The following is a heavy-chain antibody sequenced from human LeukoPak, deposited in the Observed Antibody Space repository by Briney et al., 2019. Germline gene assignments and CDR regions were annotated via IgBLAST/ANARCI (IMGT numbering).Heavy chain of an antibody. V-gene: IGHV3-66*01. CDR2: IYTAGST. CDR1: GFTVSSNY. CDR3: ARGGYSGSGNYFDY. J-gene: IGHJ4*02. D-gene: IGHD3-10*01. Sequence: GGSLRLSCAASGFTVSSNYMTWVRQAPGKGLQWVSVIYTAGSTYYADSVKGRFTISRDNSKNTLYLQMISLRAEDTAVYYCARGGYSGSGNYFDYWGQGTLVTVSS.